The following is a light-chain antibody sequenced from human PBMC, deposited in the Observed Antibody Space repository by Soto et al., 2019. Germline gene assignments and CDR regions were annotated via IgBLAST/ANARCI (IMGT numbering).Light chain of an antibody. CDR2: GAS. CDR1: QSVSSSY. J-gene: IGKJ3*01. V-gene: IGKV3-20*01. Sequence: DIVLTQSPGTLSLSPGERATLSCRASQSVSSSYLAWYQQNPGQAPRLLIYGASTRATGIQDRFSGSGSGTDFTLTISRLEPDNFALNYCHKSGSSPGFTFGPGTKGDI. CDR3: HKSGSSPGFT.